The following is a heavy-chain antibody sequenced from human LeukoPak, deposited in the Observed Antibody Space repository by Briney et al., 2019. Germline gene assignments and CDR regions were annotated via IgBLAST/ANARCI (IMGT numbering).Heavy chain of an antibody. CDR2: IYSGGST. CDR1: GFTFSSHT. V-gene: IGHV3-66*02. D-gene: IGHD3-3*01. CDR3: ARDNRITIFGVVTSHGMDV. Sequence: GGSLRLSCTASGFTFSSHTMNWVRQAPGKGLEWVSVIYSGGSTYYADSVKGRFTISRDNSKNTLYLQMNSLRAEDTAVYYCARDNRITIFGVVTSHGMDVWGQGTTVTVSS. J-gene: IGHJ6*02.